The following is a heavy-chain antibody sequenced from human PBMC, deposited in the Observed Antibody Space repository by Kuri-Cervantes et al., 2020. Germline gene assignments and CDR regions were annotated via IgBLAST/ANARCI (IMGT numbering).Heavy chain of an antibody. D-gene: IGHD6-13*01. CDR2: ISSSGSTI. Sequence: GESLKISCAASGFTFSDYYMSWIRQAPGKGLEWVSYISSSGSTIYYADSVKGRFTISRDNAKNSLYLQMNSLRDEDTAVYYCARPIAAAGTGSLWVLANHVNYYYGMDVWGQGTTVTVSS. V-gene: IGHV3-11*04. J-gene: IGHJ6*02. CDR3: ARPIAAAGTGSLWVLANHVNYYYGMDV. CDR1: GFTFSDYY.